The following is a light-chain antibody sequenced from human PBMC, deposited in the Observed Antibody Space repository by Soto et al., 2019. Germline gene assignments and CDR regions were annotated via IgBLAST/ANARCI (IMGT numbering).Light chain of an antibody. CDR3: QQANSFPPT. Sequence: DIPIPQSPSSVSASVGDRVIVTCRASQGIGTWLAWYQQKLGQAPKLLIFGASSLQSGVPSRFSGSRSGTDFILTISSLQPEDFATYFCQQANSFPPTFGQGTKVDIK. J-gene: IGKJ1*01. CDR1: QGIGTW. CDR2: GAS. V-gene: IGKV1-12*01.